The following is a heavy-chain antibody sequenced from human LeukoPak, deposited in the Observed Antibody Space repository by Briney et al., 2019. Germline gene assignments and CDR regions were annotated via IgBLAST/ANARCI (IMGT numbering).Heavy chain of an antibody. Sequence: PSETLSLTCTVSGGSISSYYWSWIRQPAGKGLEWIGRIYTSGSTNYNPSLKSRVTMSVDTSKNQFSLKLSSVTAADTAVYYCARDLSSGWSPPMDVWGKGTTVTISS. V-gene: IGHV4-4*07. CDR2: IYTSGST. J-gene: IGHJ6*03. CDR1: GGSISSYY. D-gene: IGHD6-19*01. CDR3: ARDLSSGWSPPMDV.